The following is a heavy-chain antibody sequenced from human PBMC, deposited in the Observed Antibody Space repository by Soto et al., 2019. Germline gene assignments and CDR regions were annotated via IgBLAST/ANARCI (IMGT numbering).Heavy chain of an antibody. CDR3: ARSRYFDWSPLDS. Sequence: QVQLQESGPGLVKPSGTLSLTCAVSGGSISTSNWWAWVRQSPGKGLEWLGEVYHSGDTNYNPSLKRRVTVSGDYTKNQFSLKLTSVTAADTAVYFCARSRYFDWSPLDSWGQGTLVTVSS. J-gene: IGHJ4*02. D-gene: IGHD3-9*01. CDR2: VYHSGDT. CDR1: GGSISTSNW. V-gene: IGHV4-4*02.